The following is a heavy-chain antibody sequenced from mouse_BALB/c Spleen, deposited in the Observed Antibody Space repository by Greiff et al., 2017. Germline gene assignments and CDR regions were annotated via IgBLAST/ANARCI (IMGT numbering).Heavy chain of an antibody. V-gene: IGHV14-3*02. CDR1: GFNIKDTY. Sequence: VQLQQSGAELVKPGASVKLSCTASGFNIKDTYMHWVKQRPEQGLEWIGRIDPANGNTKYDPKFQGKATITADTSSNTAYLQLSSLTSEDTAVYYGAPYYGSSYYYAMDYWGQGTSVTVSS. J-gene: IGHJ4*01. CDR3: APYYGSSYYYAMDY. D-gene: IGHD1-1*01. CDR2: IDPANGNT.